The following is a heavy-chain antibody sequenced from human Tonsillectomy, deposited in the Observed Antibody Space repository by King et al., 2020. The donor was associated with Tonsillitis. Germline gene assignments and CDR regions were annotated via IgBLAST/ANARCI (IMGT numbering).Heavy chain of an antibody. J-gene: IGHJ3*02. CDR1: GFTFSSYA. Sequence: VQLVESGGGLVQPGGSLRLSCAASGFTFSSYAMSWVRQAPGKGLEWVAVIYSGGSSTYYADSVKGRFTISRDNSKNTLYLQMNSLRDEDTAVYYCAKDLGDYYDSSCYAFDIWGQGTMVTVSS. V-gene: IGHV3-23*03. CDR3: AKDLGDYYDSSCYAFDI. D-gene: IGHD3-22*01. CDR2: IYSGGSST.